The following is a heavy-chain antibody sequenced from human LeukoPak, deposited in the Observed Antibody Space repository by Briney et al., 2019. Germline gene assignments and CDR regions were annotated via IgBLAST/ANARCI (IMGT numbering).Heavy chain of an antibody. D-gene: IGHD2-21*02. J-gene: IGHJ3*02. Sequence: PSETLSLTCTVSGGSIGSYYWSWMRQPPGRAVEGIGYIFNSGRTNYNPSLRSRVTMSVDTSKNQYSLKLSSLTAADTAVYYCAGRQHIVVVTATRGSFDMWGQGTMVTVSS. V-gene: IGHV4-59*12. CDR1: GGSIGSYY. CDR3: AGRQHIVVVTATRGSFDM. CDR2: IFNSGRT.